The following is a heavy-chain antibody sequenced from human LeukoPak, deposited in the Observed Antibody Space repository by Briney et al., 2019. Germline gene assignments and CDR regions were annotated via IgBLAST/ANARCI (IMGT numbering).Heavy chain of an antibody. CDR1: GFTFSSYA. V-gene: IGHV3-23*01. D-gene: IGHD3-9*01. CDR3: ATTIPPYYDILTGYSDY. J-gene: IGHJ4*02. CDR2: ISGSGGST. Sequence: PGGSLRLSCAASGFTFSSYAVSWVRQAPGKGLEWVSAISGSGGSTYYADSVKGRFTISRDNSKNTLYLQMNSLRAEDTAVYYCATTIPPYYDILTGYSDYWGQGTLVTVSS.